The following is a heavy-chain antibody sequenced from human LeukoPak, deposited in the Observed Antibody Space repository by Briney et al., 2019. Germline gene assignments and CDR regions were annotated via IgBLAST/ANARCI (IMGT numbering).Heavy chain of an antibody. J-gene: IGHJ3*02. CDR2: INHSGST. CDR3: ARNRAFDI. Sequence: SETLSLTCAVYGGSFSGYYWSWIRQPPGKGLEWIGEINHSGSTNYNPSLKSRVTMSVDTSKNQFSLKLSSVTAADTAVYYCARNRAFDIWGQGTMVTVSS. CDR1: GGSFSGYY. D-gene: IGHD1-14*01. V-gene: IGHV4-34*01.